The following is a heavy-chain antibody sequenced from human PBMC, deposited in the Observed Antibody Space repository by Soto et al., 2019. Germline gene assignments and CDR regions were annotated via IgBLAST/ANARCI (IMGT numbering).Heavy chain of an antibody. CDR1: GFTFSSYW. J-gene: IGHJ6*03. CDR2: IKQDGSEK. Sequence: GGSLRLSCAASGFTFSSYWMSWVRQAPGKGLEWVANIKQDGSEKYYVDSVKGRFTISRDNAKNSLYLQMNSLRAEDTAVYYCARDYGDYVAYYYDMDVWGKGTTVTISS. CDR3: ARDYGDYVAYYYDMDV. D-gene: IGHD4-17*01. V-gene: IGHV3-7*01.